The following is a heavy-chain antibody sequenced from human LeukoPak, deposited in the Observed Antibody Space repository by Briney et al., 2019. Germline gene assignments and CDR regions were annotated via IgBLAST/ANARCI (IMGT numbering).Heavy chain of an antibody. Sequence: GGSLRLSCTASGFTFIDYSMNWVRQAPGKGLEWVSYISSGSSSIYYADSLKGRFTISRDNAKNSLYLQMNSLRAEDTAVYYCARLYGDEFDYWGQGTLVTVSS. CDR2: ISSGSSSI. J-gene: IGHJ4*02. CDR1: GFTFIDYS. D-gene: IGHD4-17*01. V-gene: IGHV3-48*01. CDR3: ARLYGDEFDY.